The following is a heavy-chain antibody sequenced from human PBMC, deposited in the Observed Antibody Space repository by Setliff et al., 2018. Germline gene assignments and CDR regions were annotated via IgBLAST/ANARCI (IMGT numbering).Heavy chain of an antibody. CDR1: GGSISSNSHY. Sequence: SETLSLTCTVSGGSISSNSHYWGWIRQPPGKGLEWIGSIHYSGSTYYNPSLESRVTISVDTSKNQFSLKMTSVTAADTAVYYCARHCLHCTNGICPPPFDPWGQGTLVT. V-gene: IGHV4-39*01. CDR2: IHYSGST. D-gene: IGHD2-8*01. J-gene: IGHJ5*02. CDR3: ARHCLHCTNGICPPPFDP.